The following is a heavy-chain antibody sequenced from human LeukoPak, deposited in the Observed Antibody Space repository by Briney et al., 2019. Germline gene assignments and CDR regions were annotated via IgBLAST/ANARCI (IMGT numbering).Heavy chain of an antibody. CDR2: VYYSGST. J-gene: IGHJ4*02. V-gene: IGHV4-59*01. CDR1: GGSFSGYY. CDR3: ARTGSGYYLFDY. Sequence: PSETLSLTRTVSGGSFSGYYWSWMRQPPGKGLEWIGYVYYSGSTNYNPSLKSRVTISVDTSKKQFSLKLNSVTAADTAVYYCARTGSGYYLFDYWGQGTLVTVSS. D-gene: IGHD3-22*01.